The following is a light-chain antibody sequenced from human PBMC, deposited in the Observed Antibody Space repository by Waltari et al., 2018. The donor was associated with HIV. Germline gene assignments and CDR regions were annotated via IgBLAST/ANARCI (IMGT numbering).Light chain of an antibody. V-gene: IGLV3-19*01. J-gene: IGLJ3*02. CDR2: GKN. CDR3: NSRDSSGYHLV. Sequence: SSELTQDPAGSVALGQTVRITCKGGSLRNYYASWYQQKQGQAPVLVIYGKNNRPPWIPDRVSGSSSGNTASLTITGTHAEDEADYYCNSRDSSGYHLVFGGGTRLTVL. CDR1: SLRNYY.